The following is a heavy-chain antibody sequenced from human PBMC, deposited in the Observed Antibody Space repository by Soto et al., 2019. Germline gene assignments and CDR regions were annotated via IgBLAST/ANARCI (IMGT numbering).Heavy chain of an antibody. CDR3: ARDGHYRFDY. CDR2: INNDGSTT. Sequence: PGGSLRLSCVASGFPFSTYIIHWVRQAPGKGPVWVSRINNDGSTTHYADSVKGRFTISRDNARNTLYLQMNSLRAEDTAVYYCARDGHYRFDYWGQGTPVTVSS. CDR1: GFPFSTYI. V-gene: IGHV3-74*01. D-gene: IGHD3-10*01. J-gene: IGHJ4*02.